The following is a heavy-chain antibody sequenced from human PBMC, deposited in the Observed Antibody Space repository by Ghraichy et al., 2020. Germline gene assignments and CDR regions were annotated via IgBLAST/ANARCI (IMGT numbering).Heavy chain of an antibody. Sequence: GGSLRLSCAASGFTFSSYDMHWVRQATGKGLEWVSAIGTAGDTYYPGSVKGRFTISRENAKNSLYLQMNSLRAGDTAVYYCARGQPLKALYYYYYGMDVCGQGTTVTVSS. V-gene: IGHV3-13*01. CDR1: GFTFSSYD. J-gene: IGHJ6*02. CDR3: ARGQPLKALYYYYYGMDV. CDR2: IGTAGDT.